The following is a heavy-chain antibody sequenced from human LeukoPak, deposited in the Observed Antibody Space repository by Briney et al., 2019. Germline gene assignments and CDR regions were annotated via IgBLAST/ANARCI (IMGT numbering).Heavy chain of an antibody. J-gene: IGHJ4*02. Sequence: PGGSLRLSCAASGFTFSNFWMNWVRQAPGKGLEWVSYISGSTSTIYYADSVKGRFTISRDNAKNSLYLQMNSLRAEDTAVYYCARGIAAAGTSNYWGQGTLVTVSS. V-gene: IGHV3-48*01. CDR1: GFTFSNFW. CDR3: ARGIAAAGTSNY. D-gene: IGHD6-13*01. CDR2: ISGSTSTI.